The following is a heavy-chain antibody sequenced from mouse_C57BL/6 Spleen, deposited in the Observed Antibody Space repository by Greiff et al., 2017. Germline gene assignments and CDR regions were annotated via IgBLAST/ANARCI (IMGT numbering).Heavy chain of an antibody. V-gene: IGHV14-3*01. CDR3: ASYYYGSSYGWFAY. J-gene: IGHJ3*01. D-gene: IGHD1-1*01. CDR2: IDPANGNT. CDR1: GFNIKNTY. Sequence: EVQLQQSVAELVRPGASVKLSCTASGFNIKNTYMHWVKQRPEQGLEWIGRIDPANGNTKYAPKFQGKATITADTSSNTAYLQLSSLTSEDTSIYYCASYYYGSSYGWFAYWGQGTLVTVSA.